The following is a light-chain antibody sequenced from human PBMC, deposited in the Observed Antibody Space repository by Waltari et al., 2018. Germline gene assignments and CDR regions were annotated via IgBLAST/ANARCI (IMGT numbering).Light chain of an antibody. J-gene: IGLJ2*01. CDR2: EGS. V-gene: IGLV2-23*01. CDR1: SSDVGGYNL. Sequence: QSALTQPASVSGSPGQSITISCTGTSSDVGGYNLVSWYQHHPGKAPKLILYEGSKRPSGVSYRFSGSKSGYTASLTISGLQAEDEADYYCCSYAGSKDLFGGGTKLTVL. CDR3: CSYAGSKDL.